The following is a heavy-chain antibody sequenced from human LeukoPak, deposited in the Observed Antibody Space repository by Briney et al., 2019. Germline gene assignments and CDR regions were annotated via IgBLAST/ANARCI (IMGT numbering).Heavy chain of an antibody. Sequence: PGGSLRLSCAASGFTVSSNYMSWVRQAPGKGLEWVSVIYSGGSTYYADSVKGRFTISRDNSKNTLYLQMNSLRAEDTAVYYCASCITMVCYYGMDVWGRGTTVTVSS. CDR2: IYSGGST. CDR1: GFTVSSNY. J-gene: IGHJ6*02. D-gene: IGHD3-10*01. CDR3: ASCITMVCYYGMDV. V-gene: IGHV3-66*02.